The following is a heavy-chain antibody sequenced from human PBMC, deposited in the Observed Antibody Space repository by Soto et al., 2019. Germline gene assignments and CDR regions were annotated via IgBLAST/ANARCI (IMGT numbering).Heavy chain of an antibody. Sequence: QVQLQESGPGLVKPSQTLSLTCNVSGESISSGGYYWSWIRHHPRKGLEWIGYIYDSESAYYNQSLKRRVTISMDTSKNHFAMRLSSVTDADTAVYYCARASSSSSAADYWGQGTLVTVSS. CDR2: IYDSESA. CDR1: GESISSGGYY. D-gene: IGHD6-6*01. J-gene: IGHJ4*02. V-gene: IGHV4-31*03. CDR3: ARASSSSSAADY.